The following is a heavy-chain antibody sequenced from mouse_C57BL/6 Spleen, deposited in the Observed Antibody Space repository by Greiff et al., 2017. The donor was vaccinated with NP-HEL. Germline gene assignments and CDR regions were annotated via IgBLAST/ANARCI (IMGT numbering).Heavy chain of an antibody. CDR3: TTWARQLVRVYFDY. V-gene: IGHV14-4*01. CDR2: SDPETGDT. D-gene: IGHD3-1*01. J-gene: IGHJ2*01. CDR1: GFNIKDDY. Sequence: VKLQQSGAELVRPGASVKLSCTASGFNIKDDYMHRVKPRPEQGLEWIGWSDPETGDTEYASKFQGKATITADTSTNTAYLQLSSLTSEDTAVYYCTTWARQLVRVYFDYWGEGTTLTVSS.